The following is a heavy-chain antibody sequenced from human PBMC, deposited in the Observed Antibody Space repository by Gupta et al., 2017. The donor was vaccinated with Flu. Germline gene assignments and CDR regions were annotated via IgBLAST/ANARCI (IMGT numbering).Heavy chain of an antibody. CDR1: TITSYY. CDR3: ARCDSSGSVDY. CDR2: INPSGGST. D-gene: IGHD3-22*01. V-gene: IGHV1-46*03. J-gene: IGHJ4*02. Sequence: TITSYYMHWVRQAPGQGLEWMGIINPSGGSTSYAQKFQGRVTMTRDTSTSTVYMELSSLRSEDTAVYYCARCDSSGSVDYWGQGTLVTVSS.